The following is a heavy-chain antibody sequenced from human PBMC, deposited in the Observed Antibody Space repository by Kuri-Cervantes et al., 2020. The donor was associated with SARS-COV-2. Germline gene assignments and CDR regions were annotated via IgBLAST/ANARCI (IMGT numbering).Heavy chain of an antibody. J-gene: IGHJ4*02. CDR3: AHIVPKTMEFDY. CDR1: GGSISSGDYY. D-gene: IGHD3-10*01. V-gene: IGHV4-61*08. Sequence: GSLRLSCTFSGGSISSGDYYWSWIRQPPGKGLEWIGYIYYSGSTNYNPSLKSRVTISVDTSKNQFSLKLSSVTAADTAVYYCAHIVPKTMEFDYWGQGTLVTVSS. CDR2: IYYSGST.